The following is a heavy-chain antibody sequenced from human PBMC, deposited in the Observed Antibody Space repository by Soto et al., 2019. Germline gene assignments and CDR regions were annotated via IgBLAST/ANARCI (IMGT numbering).Heavy chain of an antibody. D-gene: IGHD3-9*01. V-gene: IGHV3-48*02. CDR1: GFTFSSYS. CDR3: AREYYDILTGLNWFDP. CDR2: ISSSSSTI. Sequence: PGGSLRLSCAASGFTFSSYSMNWVRQAPGKRLEWVSYISSSSSTIYYADSVKGRFTISRDNAKNSLYLQMNSLRDEDTAVYYCAREYYDILTGLNWFDPWGQGTLVTLSS. J-gene: IGHJ5*02.